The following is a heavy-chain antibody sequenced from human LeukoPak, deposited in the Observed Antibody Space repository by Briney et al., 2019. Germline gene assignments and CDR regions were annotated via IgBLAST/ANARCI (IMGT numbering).Heavy chain of an antibody. V-gene: IGHV4-34*01. J-gene: IGHJ4*02. Sequence: SETLSLTCAVYGGSFSGYSWNWIRQPPVKGLEWIGEINHSGGTNYNPSLKSRVTISVDTSKKQFSLKLSSVTAADTAVYYCARTYSGYEIDYWGQGTLVTVSS. CDR3: ARTYSGYEIDY. CDR1: GGSFSGYS. CDR2: INHSGGT. D-gene: IGHD5-12*01.